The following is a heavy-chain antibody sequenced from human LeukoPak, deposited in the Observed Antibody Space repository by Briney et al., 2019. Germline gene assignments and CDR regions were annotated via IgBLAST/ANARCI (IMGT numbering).Heavy chain of an antibody. CDR3: ARDVGGSLDY. D-gene: IGHD1-26*01. CDR2: IKVDESAK. Sequence: PGGSLRLSCAASGFTFSTYWMAWVRQAPGKGLEWVANIKVDESAKHQADSVKGRFTIFRDNAQRSVYLQMSSLRGEDTAVCHCARDVGGSLDYWGQGSLVTVSS. V-gene: IGHV3-7*01. J-gene: IGHJ4*02. CDR1: GFTFSTYW.